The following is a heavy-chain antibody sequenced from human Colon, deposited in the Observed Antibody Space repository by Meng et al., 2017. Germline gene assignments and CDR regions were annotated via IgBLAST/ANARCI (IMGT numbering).Heavy chain of an antibody. CDR1: VRSFSGYY. CDR2: IIHSGST. D-gene: IGHD6-13*01. V-gene: IGHV4-34*01. Sequence: QVQPQPCGAGLLQPWAPLSLTCGVYVRSFSGYYWRWIRQPPGKGREWIEEIIHSGSTNYNPSLKSRVTISVDTSKNQFSLKLSSVTAADTAVYYCARGRSGNSWYGGDYWGQGTLVTVSS. CDR3: ARGRSGNSWYGGDY. J-gene: IGHJ4*02.